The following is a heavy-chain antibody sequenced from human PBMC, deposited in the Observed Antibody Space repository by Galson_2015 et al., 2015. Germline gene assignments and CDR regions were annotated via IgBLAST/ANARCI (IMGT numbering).Heavy chain of an antibody. D-gene: IGHD4-11*01. CDR3: ARGDYSDYIRAYRTEYYLDY. CDR2: ILYDGSNQ. J-gene: IGHJ4*02. Sequence: SLRLSCAASGFTFSSYAMHWVRQAPGKGPEWVAVILYDGSNQYYADSVKGRFTISRDNSKNTLYLQMNSLRPEDTAVYYCARGDYSDYIRAYRTEYYLDYWGLGTLVTVSS. V-gene: IGHV3-30*01. CDR1: GFTFSSYA.